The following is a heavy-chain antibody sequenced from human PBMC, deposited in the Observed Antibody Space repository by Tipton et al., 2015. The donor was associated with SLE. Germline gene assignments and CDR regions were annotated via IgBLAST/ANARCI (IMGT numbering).Heavy chain of an antibody. CDR3: ARDGMGMDV. CDR1: GFTFSSYW. V-gene: IGHV3-74*01. Sequence: SLRLSCAASGFTFSSYWMHWVRQAPGKGLVWVSRINSDGSSTSYADSVKGRFPISGDNAKNALYLQRNSLRAVDTGVYYWARDGMGMDVWGQGSTVTVSS. CDR2: INSDGSST. J-gene: IGHJ6*02.